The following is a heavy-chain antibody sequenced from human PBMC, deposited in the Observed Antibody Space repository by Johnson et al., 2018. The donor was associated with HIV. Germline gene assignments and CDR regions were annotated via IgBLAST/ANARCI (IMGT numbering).Heavy chain of an antibody. Sequence: MLLVESGGGLVQPGGSLRLSCAASGFTFSSYDMHWVRQATGKGLEWVSAIGTAGDTYYPGSVKGRFTISRENAKNSLYLQMNSLRAEDTAVYYCARATVESAFDIWGQGTMVTVSS. V-gene: IGHV3-13*01. CDR2: IGTAGDT. CDR3: ARATVESAFDI. J-gene: IGHJ3*02. D-gene: IGHD4-23*01. CDR1: GFTFSSYD.